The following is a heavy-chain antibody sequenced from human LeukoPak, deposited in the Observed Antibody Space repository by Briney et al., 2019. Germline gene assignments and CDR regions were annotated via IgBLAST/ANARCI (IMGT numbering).Heavy chain of an antibody. J-gene: IGHJ4*02. Sequence: GGSLRLSCAASGFSFSSYRMNWVRQAPGKGLEWVASISSNNGYIYYADSVKGRFTISRDNGENSLHLQMNSLRAEDAAVYYCARDLGTRKSIAFADWGQGTLVTVSS. CDR1: GFSFSSYR. V-gene: IGHV3-21*01. CDR3: ARDLGTRKSIAFAD. CDR2: ISSNNGYI. D-gene: IGHD6-6*01.